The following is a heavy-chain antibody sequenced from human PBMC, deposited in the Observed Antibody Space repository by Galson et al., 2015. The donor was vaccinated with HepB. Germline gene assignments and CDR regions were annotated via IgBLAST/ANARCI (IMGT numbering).Heavy chain of an antibody. CDR3: AKVGGSSSRSPDY. J-gene: IGHJ4*02. D-gene: IGHD6-6*01. Sequence: SLRLSCAASGFTFSSYAMSWVRQAPGKGLEWVSAISGSGGSTYYADSVKGRFTISRDNSKNTQYLQMNSLRAEDTAVYYCAKVGGSSSRSPDYWGQGTLVTVSS. CDR1: GFTFSSYA. V-gene: IGHV3-23*01. CDR2: ISGSGGST.